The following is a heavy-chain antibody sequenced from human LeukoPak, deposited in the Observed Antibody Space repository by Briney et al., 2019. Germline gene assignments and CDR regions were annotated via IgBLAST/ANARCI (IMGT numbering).Heavy chain of an antibody. Sequence: ASAKVSCKTSGYTFTGYYMHWVRQAPGQGLEWMGRINPNSGGTNYAQNFQGRVTMTRDTSISTAYMELSRLRSDDTAVYYCVRGGIVPAAVGYYYGMDVWGQGTTVTVSS. D-gene: IGHD2-2*01. V-gene: IGHV1-2*06. CDR3: VRGGIVPAAVGYYYGMDV. CDR1: GYTFTGYY. CDR2: INPNSGGT. J-gene: IGHJ6*02.